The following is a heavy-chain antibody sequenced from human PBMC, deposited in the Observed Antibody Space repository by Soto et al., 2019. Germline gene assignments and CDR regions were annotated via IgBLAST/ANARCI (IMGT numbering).Heavy chain of an antibody. CDR3: AKSRSVEDGFDI. J-gene: IGHJ3*02. CDR2: IRGSDEST. V-gene: IGHV3-23*01. Sequence: EAQLLESGGGLVQPGGSLRLSCAASGFPFNNYAMSWVRQAPGKGLEWVSAIRGSDESTYYAQSVKGRFTISRDISKNTLNLQMNSLRAEDTAVYYCAKSRSVEDGFDIWGQGTMVTVSS. CDR1: GFPFNNYA.